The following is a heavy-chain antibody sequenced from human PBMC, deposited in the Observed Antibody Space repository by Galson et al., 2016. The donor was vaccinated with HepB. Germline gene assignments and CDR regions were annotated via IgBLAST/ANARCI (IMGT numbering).Heavy chain of an antibody. CDR2: ISSDGSNK. J-gene: IGHJ6*02. CDR3: DMDV. Sequence: SLRLSCAASGFTFSRYDMHWVRQAPGKGLEWVAVISSDGSNKYYADSVKGRFTISRGNSKNTLYLQMNSLRAEDTAVYYCDMDVWGQGTAVTVSS. V-gene: IGHV3-30*01. CDR1: GFTFSRYD.